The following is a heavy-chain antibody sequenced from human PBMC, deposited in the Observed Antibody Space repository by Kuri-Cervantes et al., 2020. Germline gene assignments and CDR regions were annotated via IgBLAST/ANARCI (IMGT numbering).Heavy chain of an antibody. J-gene: IGHJ6*03. V-gene: IGHV3-30*07. CDR3: AREYRYYYYYMDV. D-gene: IGHD1-1*01. CDR1: GFTFSSYA. Sequence: GGSLRLSCAASGFTFSSYAMHWVRQAPGKGLEWVAVISYDGSNKYYADSVKGRFTISRDSSKNTLYLQMNSLRAEDTAVYYCAREYRYYYYYMDVWGKGTTVTVSS. CDR2: ISYDGSNK.